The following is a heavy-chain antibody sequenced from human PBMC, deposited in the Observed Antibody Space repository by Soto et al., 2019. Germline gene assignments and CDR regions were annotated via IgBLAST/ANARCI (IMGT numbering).Heavy chain of an antibody. CDR3: AIRFTGAFDV. V-gene: IGHV3-21*01. CDR2: ISRSSDSI. J-gene: IGHJ3*01. CDR1: EFTFSTFS. Sequence: VQLVESGGGLVKPGGSLRLSCVASEFTFSTFSMNWIRQAPGKGLGWVASISRSSDSIYYADSVKGRFTISRDNAKQSLYLQMDNLRAEDTAVFYCAIRFTGAFDVWGLGTMVTVSS. D-gene: IGHD1-1*01.